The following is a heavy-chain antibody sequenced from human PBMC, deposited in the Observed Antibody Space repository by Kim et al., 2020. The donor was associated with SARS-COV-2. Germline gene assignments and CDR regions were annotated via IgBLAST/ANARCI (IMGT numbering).Heavy chain of an antibody. D-gene: IGHD2-2*01. V-gene: IGHV1-24*01. CDR3: ATVPAAIPYYGMDV. J-gene: IGHJ6*02. Sequence: AQKFQGRVTMTEDTSTDTAYMELSSLRSEDTAVYYCATVPAAIPYYGMDVWGQGTTVTVSS.